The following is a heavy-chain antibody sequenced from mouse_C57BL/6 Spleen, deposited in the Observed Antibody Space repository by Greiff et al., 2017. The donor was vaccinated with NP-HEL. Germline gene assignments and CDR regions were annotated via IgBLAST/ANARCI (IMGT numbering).Heavy chain of an antibody. D-gene: IGHD3-2*02. CDR3: ARGAQAGDY. CDR2: IDPSDSYT. V-gene: IGHV1-50*01. J-gene: IGHJ2*01. Sequence: QVQLKQPGAELVKPGASVKLSCKASGYTFTSYWMQWVKQRPGQGLEWIGEIDPSDSYTNYNQTFKGKATLTVDTSSSTAYMQLSSLTSEDSAVYYCARGAQAGDYWGQGTTLTVSS. CDR1: GYTFTSYW.